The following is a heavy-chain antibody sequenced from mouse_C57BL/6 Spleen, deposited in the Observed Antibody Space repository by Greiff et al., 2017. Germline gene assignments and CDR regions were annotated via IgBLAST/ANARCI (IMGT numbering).Heavy chain of an antibody. CDR1: GFNIKDDY. V-gene: IGHV14-4*01. D-gene: IGHD2-5*01. CDR2: IDPENGDT. CDR3: TTAYYSNYVDY. J-gene: IGHJ2*01. Sequence: EVQLQQSGAELVRPGASVKLSCTASGFNIKDDYMHWVKQRPEQGLEWIGWIDPENGDTEYASKFQGKATITADTSSNTAYLQLSSLTSEDTAVYYCTTAYYSNYVDYWGQGTTLTVSS.